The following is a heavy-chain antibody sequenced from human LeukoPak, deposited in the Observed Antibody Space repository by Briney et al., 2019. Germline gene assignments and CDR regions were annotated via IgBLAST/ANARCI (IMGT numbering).Heavy chain of an antibody. CDR3: ARAAFYSGYEDGYYYAYXFDX. J-gene: IGHJ4*02. CDR2: IYYSGST. CDR1: GGSISSGDYY. V-gene: IGHV4-30-4*08. Sequence: PSQTLSLTCTVSGGSISSGDYYWSWIRQPPGKGLEWIGYIYYSGSTYYNPSLKSRVTISVDTSKNQFSLKLSSVTAADTAVYYCARAAFYSGYEDGYYYAYXFDXWGQXXLVTX. D-gene: IGHD5-12*01.